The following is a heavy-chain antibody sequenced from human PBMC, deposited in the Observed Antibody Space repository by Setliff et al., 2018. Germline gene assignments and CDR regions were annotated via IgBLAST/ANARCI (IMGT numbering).Heavy chain of an antibody. CDR1: GGAISSSY. CDR2: VYNSGTT. D-gene: IGHD2-2*01. Sequence: SETLSLTCDVSGGAISSSYWTWIRQSPGKGLEWIGYVYNSGTTSYNPSLKSRLTISMDTSRSQFSLRLRSVTAADTAVYYCAKLTSSTNSYDSWGQGTLVTVSS. CDR3: AKLTSSTNSYDS. V-gene: IGHV4-59*12. J-gene: IGHJ4*02.